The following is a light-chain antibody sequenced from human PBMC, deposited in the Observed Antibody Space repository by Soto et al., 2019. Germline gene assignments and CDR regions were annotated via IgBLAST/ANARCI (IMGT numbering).Light chain of an antibody. Sequence: QSALTQPASVSGSPGQSITISCTGTSSDVGGYNYVSWYQQHPDKAPKLMIYEVSNRPSGVSNRFSGSKSGNTASLTISGLQAEDGADYYCTSYTTSSTHWVFGGGTKLTVL. CDR1: SSDVGGYNY. J-gene: IGLJ3*02. CDR2: EVS. CDR3: TSYTTSSTHWV. V-gene: IGLV2-14*01.